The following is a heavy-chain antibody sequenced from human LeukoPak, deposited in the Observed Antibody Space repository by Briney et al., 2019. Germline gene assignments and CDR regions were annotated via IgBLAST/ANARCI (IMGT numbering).Heavy chain of an antibody. Sequence: GGSLRLSCAASGFTFRSYWMSWVRQAPGKGLEWVANIKQDGSEKYYVDSVKGRFTISRDNAKNSLYLQMNSLRAEDTAVYYCARVGSGYDRGGYYFDYWGQGTLVTVSS. J-gene: IGHJ4*02. D-gene: IGHD5-12*01. CDR1: GFTFRSYW. CDR3: ARVGSGYDRGGYYFDY. CDR2: IKQDGSEK. V-gene: IGHV3-7*01.